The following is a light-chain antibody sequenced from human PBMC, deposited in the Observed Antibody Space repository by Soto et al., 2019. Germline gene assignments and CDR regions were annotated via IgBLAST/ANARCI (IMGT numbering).Light chain of an antibody. CDR3: GTWDINLDTVV. CDR1: SSNIGGNY. J-gene: IGLJ2*01. CDR2: DNH. V-gene: IGLV1-51*01. Sequence: QSVLTQPPSVSAAPGQTVTISCSGSSSNIGGNYVSWYQVVPRTAPKLLIYDNHKRHSGVPDRFSGSKSGTSATLGIADLHTGDEAHYYRGTWDINLDTVVFGGGTKLTVL.